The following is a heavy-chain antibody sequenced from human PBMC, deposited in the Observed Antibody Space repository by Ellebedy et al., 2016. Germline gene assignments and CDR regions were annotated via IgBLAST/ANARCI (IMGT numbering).Heavy chain of an antibody. V-gene: IGHV1-8*02. Sequence: ASVKVSXXASGYTFTSYYMHWVRQATGQGLEWMGWMNPNSGNTGYAQKFQGRVTMTRNTSISTAYMELSSLRSEDTAVYYCARVRRVRGVIIPSGYYYGMDVWGQGTTVTVSS. J-gene: IGHJ6*02. D-gene: IGHD3-10*01. CDR1: GYTFTSYY. CDR2: MNPNSGNT. CDR3: ARVRRVRGVIIPSGYYYGMDV.